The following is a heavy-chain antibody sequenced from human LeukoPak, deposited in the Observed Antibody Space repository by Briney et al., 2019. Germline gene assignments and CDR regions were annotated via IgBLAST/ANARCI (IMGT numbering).Heavy chain of an antibody. V-gene: IGHV3-23*01. Sequence: GGSLRLSCAASGFTFNNYAMSWVHQAPGKWLEWVSAISGSGDTTYYAYSMKGRFTISRDNSKNTLYLQMNSLRAEDTAVYYCAKGRKWELPLDYWGQGKLVTVSS. J-gene: IGHJ4*02. D-gene: IGHD1-26*01. CDR3: AKGRKWELPLDY. CDR1: GFTFNNYA. CDR2: ISGSGDTT.